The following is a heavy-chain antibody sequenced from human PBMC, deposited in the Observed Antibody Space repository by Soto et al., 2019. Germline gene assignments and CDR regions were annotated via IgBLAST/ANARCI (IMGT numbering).Heavy chain of an antibody. CDR2: ISYDGSNK. CDR1: GFTLSSYA. D-gene: IGHD1-26*01. Sequence: GGSLRLSCAASGFTLSSYAMHWVRQAPGKGLEWVAVISYDGSNKYYADSVKGRFTISRDNSRNTLYLQMNSLRVEDTAVYYCAKDRGGRIVGTRLDFWGQGTPVTVSS. J-gene: IGHJ4*02. V-gene: IGHV3-30-3*01. CDR3: AKDRGGRIVGTRLDF.